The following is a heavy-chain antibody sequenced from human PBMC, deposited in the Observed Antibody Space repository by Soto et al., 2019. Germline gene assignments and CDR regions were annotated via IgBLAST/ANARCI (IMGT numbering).Heavy chain of an antibody. D-gene: IGHD3-22*01. CDR3: ASGKGYYYDSSGYYQYYFDY. CDR2: IITIFGTA. J-gene: IGHJ4*02. CDR1: GGTFSSYA. Sequence: QVQLVQSGAEVKKPGSSVKVSCKASGGTFSSYAISWVRQAPGQGLEWMGGIITIFGTANYAQKFQGRVTITADKSTSTAYMELSSLRSEDTAVYYCASGKGYYYDSSGYYQYYFDYWGQGTLVTVSS. V-gene: IGHV1-69*06.